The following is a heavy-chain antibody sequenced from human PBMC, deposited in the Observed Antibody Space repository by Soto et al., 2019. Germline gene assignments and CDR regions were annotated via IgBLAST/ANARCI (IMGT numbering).Heavy chain of an antibody. J-gene: IGHJ6*02. Sequence: GGSLRLSCAASGLTFSSYWMNWVRQAPGKGLEWVANIKEDGSEKYYVDSVKGRFTISRDNVKNSLFLQMNSLRADDTAVYHCASGHAMDVWGQGTTVTVSS. CDR3: ASGHAMDV. CDR2: IKEDGSEK. CDR1: GLTFSSYW. V-gene: IGHV3-7*01.